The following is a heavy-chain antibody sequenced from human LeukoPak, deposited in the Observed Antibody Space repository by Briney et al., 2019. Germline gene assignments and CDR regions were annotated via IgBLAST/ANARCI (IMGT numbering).Heavy chain of an antibody. CDR3: ARSRDGYNRGAFDI. D-gene: IGHD5-24*01. CDR2: IYYSGST. V-gene: IGHV4-30-4*08. Sequence: SQTLSLTCTVSGGSISSGDYYWSWIRQPPGKGLEWIGYIYYSGSTYYNPSLKSRVTISVDTTKNQFSLKLSSVTAADTAVYYCARSRDGYNRGAFDIWGQGTMVTVSS. CDR1: GGSISSGDYY. J-gene: IGHJ3*02.